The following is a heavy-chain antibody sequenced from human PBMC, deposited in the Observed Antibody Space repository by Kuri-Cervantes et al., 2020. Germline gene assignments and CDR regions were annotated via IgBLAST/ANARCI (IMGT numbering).Heavy chain of an antibody. D-gene: IGHD4-17*01. V-gene: IGHV1-8*01. Sequence: ASVKVSCKASGYTFTSYDINWVRQATGQGLGWMGWVNPNSGNTGYAQKFQGRVTMTRNTSISTAYMELSSLRSEDTAVYYCARVPYGDYGALFYWGQGTLVTAPQ. CDR3: ARVPYGDYGALFY. CDR1: GYTFTSYD. J-gene: IGHJ4*02. CDR2: VNPNSGNT.